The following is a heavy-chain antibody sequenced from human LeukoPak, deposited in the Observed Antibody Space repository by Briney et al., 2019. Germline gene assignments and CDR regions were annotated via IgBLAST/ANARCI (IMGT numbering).Heavy chain of an antibody. J-gene: IGHJ6*03. V-gene: IGHV3-48*04. Sequence: PGGSLRLSCAASGFTFSSYSMNWVRQAPGKGLEWVSYISSSSSTIYYADSVKGRFTISRDNAKNSLYLQMNSLRAEDTAVYYCARVPPGDFWSGFSYYYYMDVWGKGTTVTVSS. CDR3: ARVPPGDFWSGFSYYYYMDV. CDR2: ISSSSSTI. D-gene: IGHD3-3*01. CDR1: GFTFSSYS.